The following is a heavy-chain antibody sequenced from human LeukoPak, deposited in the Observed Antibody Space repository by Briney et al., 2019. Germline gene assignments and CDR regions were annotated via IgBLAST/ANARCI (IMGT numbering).Heavy chain of an antibody. J-gene: IGHJ5*02. CDR3: ARGYCSGGSCYSVENWFDP. Sequence: ASVKVSCKAAGYTFTGYYMFWVRQAPGQGLEWMGRINPNSGGTNYAQKFQGGVTMNRETSISTDYMELSRLRPDDTAVYYCARGYCSGGSCYSVENWFDPWGQGTLVTVSS. D-gene: IGHD2-15*01. CDR2: INPNSGGT. CDR1: GYTFTGYY. V-gene: IGHV1-2*06.